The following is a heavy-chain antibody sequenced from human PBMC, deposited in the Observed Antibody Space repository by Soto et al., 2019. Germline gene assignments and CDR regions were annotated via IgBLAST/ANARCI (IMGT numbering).Heavy chain of an antibody. Sequence: GGSLRLSCAASGFTFSSYAMTWVRQAPGQGLEWVSRIDNSGGTTYYADSVKGRFTISRDNSKNTLYLQMNGLRAEDTAVYYCAKRRVEYCGGGTCYYFDYWGQGTLVTVSS. D-gene: IGHD2-15*01. CDR1: GFTFSSYA. CDR2: IDNSGGTT. CDR3: AKRRVEYCGGGTCYYFDY. J-gene: IGHJ4*02. V-gene: IGHV3-23*01.